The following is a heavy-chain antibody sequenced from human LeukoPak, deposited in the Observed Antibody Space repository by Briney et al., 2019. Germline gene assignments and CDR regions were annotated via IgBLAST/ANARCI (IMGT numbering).Heavy chain of an antibody. CDR3: ARDTTVTAFDA. Sequence: SETLSLTCTVSGGSISSSSYFWGWIRQPPGKVLEWIGCIYYSGNIYYNPSLNSRVTISVDTSKNQFSLKLSSVTAADTDVYYCARDTTVTAFDAWGQGTPVTVSS. V-gene: IGHV4-39*07. CDR2: IYYSGNI. CDR1: GGSISSSSYF. D-gene: IGHD4-17*01. J-gene: IGHJ4*02.